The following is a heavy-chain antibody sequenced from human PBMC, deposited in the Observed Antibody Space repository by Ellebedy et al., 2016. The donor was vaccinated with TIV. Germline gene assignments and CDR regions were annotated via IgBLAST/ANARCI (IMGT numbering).Heavy chain of an antibody. CDR1: GGSISSYY. V-gene: IGHV4-59*01. D-gene: IGHD3-22*01. J-gene: IGHJ3*02. Sequence: MPSETLSLTCTVSGGSISSYYWSWIRQPPGKGLEWIGYIYYSGSTNYNPSLKSRVTISVDTSKNQFSLKLSSVTAADTAVYYCARCDDSSGYLLNSWGQGTMVTVSS. CDR3: ARCDDSSGYLLNS. CDR2: IYYSGST.